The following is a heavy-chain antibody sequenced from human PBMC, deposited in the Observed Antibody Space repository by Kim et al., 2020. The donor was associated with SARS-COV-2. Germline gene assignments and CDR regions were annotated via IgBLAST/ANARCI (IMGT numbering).Heavy chain of an antibody. CDR1: GGSISSYY. CDR2: IYYSGST. D-gene: IGHD3-22*01. V-gene: IGHV4-59*01. CDR3: ARWGQYDSSSGLPSEAFDI. J-gene: IGHJ3*02. Sequence: SETLSLTCTVSGGSISSYYWSWIRQPPGKGLEWIGYIYYSGSTNYNPSLKSRVTISVDTSKNQFSLKLSSVTAADTAVYYCARWGQYDSSSGLPSEAFDIWGQGTMVTVSS.